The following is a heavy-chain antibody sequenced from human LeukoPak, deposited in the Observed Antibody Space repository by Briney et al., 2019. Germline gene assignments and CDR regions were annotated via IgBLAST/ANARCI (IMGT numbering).Heavy chain of an antibody. J-gene: IGHJ6*03. CDR1: GYTFTSYG. CDR3: ARARGYSYGYSGLYYYYYMDV. D-gene: IGHD5-18*01. Sequence: EASVKVSCKASGYTFTSYGISWVRQAPGQGLEWMGWISAYNGNTNYAQKLQGRVTMTTDTSTSTAYMELRSLRSDDTAVYYCARARGYSYGYSGLYYYYYMDVWGQGTTVTVSS. CDR2: ISAYNGNT. V-gene: IGHV1-18*01.